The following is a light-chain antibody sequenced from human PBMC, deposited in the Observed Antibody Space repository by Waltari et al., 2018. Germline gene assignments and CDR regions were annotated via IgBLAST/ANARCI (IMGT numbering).Light chain of an antibody. CDR3: QQYYSTPT. V-gene: IGKV4-1*01. J-gene: IGKJ2*01. CDR2: WAS. CDR1: QSVLYSSNNKNY. Sequence: EIVMNQSTDPMAVSHGERATIRCKSSQSVLYSSNNKNYLAWYQQKPGQPPKLLIYWASTRESGVPDRFSGSGSETDFTLTVSSLQAEDVAVYYCQQYYSTPTFGQGTKLEIK.